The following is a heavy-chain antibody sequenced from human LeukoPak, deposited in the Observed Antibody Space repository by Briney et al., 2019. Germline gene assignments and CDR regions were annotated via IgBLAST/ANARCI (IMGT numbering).Heavy chain of an antibody. J-gene: IGHJ4*02. CDR1: GGSISSYY. CDR2: IYTSGST. D-gene: IGHD3-3*01. V-gene: IGHV4-4*07. CDR3: ARAHYDFWSGYWYFDY. Sequence: SETLSLTCTVSGGSISSYYWSWIRQPAGKGLEWIGRIYTSGSTNSNPSLKSRVTMSVDTSKNQFSLKLSSVTAADTAVYYCARAHYDFWSGYWYFDYWGQGTLVTVSS.